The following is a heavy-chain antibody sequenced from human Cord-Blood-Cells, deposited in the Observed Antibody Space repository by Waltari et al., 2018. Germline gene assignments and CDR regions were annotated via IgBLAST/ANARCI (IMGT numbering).Heavy chain of an antibody. J-gene: IGHJ4*02. D-gene: IGHD3-22*01. CDR1: GGTFSSYA. CDR3: ARGSRRYDSSGYYPYYFDY. V-gene: IGHV1-69*01. Sequence: QVQLVQSGAEVKKPGSSVKVSCKASGGTFSSYAISWVRQAPGHGLEWMGGIIPIFGTANYAQKLQGRVTITADESTSTAYMELSSLRSEDTAVYYCARGSRRYDSSGYYPYYFDYWGQGTLVTVSS. CDR2: IIPIFGTA.